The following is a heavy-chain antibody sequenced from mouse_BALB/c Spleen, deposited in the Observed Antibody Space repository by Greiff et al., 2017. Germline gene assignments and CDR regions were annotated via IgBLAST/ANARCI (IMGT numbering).Heavy chain of an antibody. V-gene: IGHV1-7*01. D-gene: IGHD1-1*01. CDR2: INPSTGYT. J-gene: IGHJ4*01. Sequence: VQLQQSGAELAKPGASVKMSCKASGYTFTSYWMHWVKQRPGQGLEWIGYINPSTGYTEYNQKFKDKATLTADKSSSTAYMQLSRLTSEDSAVYYGARVTVVRRAYAMDDWGQGTSVTVSS. CDR1: GYTFTSYW. CDR3: ARVTVVRRAYAMDD.